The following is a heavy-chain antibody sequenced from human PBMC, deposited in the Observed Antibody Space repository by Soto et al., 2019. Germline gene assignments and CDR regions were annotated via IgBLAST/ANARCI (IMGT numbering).Heavy chain of an antibody. CDR1: GXSISSGGYY. D-gene: IGHD5-18*01. CDR2: IYYSGST. Sequence: LSLTFTVSGXSISSGGYYWSWIRQHPGKGLEWIGYIYYSGSTYYNPSLKSRVTISVDTSKNQFSLKLSSVTAADTAVYYCARNSQAYYYGMDVWGQGTTVTVSS. V-gene: IGHV4-31*03. CDR3: ARNSQAYYYGMDV. J-gene: IGHJ6*02.